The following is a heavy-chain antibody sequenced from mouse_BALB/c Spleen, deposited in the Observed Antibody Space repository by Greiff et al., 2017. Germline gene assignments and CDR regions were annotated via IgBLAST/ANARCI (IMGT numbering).Heavy chain of an antibody. CDR2: ISYSGST. D-gene: IGHD1-1*01. CDR1: GYSITSDYA. V-gene: IGHV3-2*02. CDR3: AGTTVVAPRQGFAY. J-gene: IGHJ3*01. Sequence: EVQLQESGPGLVKPSQSLSLTCTVTGYSITSDYAWNWIRQFPGNKLEWMGYISYSGSTSYNPSLKSRISITRDTSKNQFFLQLNSVTTEDTATYYCAGTTVVAPRQGFAYWGQGTLVTVSA.